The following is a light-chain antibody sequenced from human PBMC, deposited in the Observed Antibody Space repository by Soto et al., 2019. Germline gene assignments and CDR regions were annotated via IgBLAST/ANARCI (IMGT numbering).Light chain of an antibody. Sequence: QSALTQPPSASGSPGQSVTISCTGTSSDVGGYNSVSWYQHHPGKAPKLMIYEVSERPSGVPDRFAGSKSANTASLTVSCLPAEDEADYYCSAYAGSNNYVFGPGTKVTVL. CDR3: SAYAGSNNYV. CDR1: SSDVGGYNS. J-gene: IGLJ1*01. CDR2: EVS. V-gene: IGLV2-8*01.